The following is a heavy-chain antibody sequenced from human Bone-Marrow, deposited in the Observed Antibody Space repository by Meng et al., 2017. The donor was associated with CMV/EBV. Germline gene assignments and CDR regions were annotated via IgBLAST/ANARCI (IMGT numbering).Heavy chain of an antibody. D-gene: IGHD4-17*01. CDR1: GFTFSSYS. CDR2: IYSGGST. Sequence: GESLKISCAASGFTFSSYSMNWVRQAPGKGLEWVSVIYSGGSTHYADSVKGRFTISRDNSKNTLYLQMNSLRAEDTAVYYCARSDYAYDAFDIWGQGTMVTVSS. J-gene: IGHJ3*02. V-gene: IGHV3-53*01. CDR3: ARSDYAYDAFDI.